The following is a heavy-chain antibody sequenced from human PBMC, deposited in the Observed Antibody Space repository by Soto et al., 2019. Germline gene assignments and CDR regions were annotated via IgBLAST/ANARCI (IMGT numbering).Heavy chain of an antibody. D-gene: IGHD1-1*01. V-gene: IGHV1-2*02. CDR2: INPKSRGT. Sequence: ASVKVSCKASGYTFTDYFIHWVRQAPGQGFEWMGWINPKSRGTNYAQKFQGRVTMTRDTSNSTAYMELRGLRSDDTAVYYCARVTMKAGNWFDPWGQGTLVTVSS. J-gene: IGHJ5*02. CDR1: GYTFTDYF. CDR3: ARVTMKAGNWFDP.